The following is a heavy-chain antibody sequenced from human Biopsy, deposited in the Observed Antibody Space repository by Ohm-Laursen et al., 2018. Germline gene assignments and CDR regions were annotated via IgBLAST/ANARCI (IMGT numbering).Heavy chain of an antibody. CDR3: TKVLVPAGTDV. Sequence: SLRLSCSASGFTVNDHAMHWVRQPPGKGLEWVSGISWDRGRIGYAASVKGRFTLSRDKPKKSLYLEMNSLRPKDTPLYYCTKVLVPAGTDVWGQETMVTVSS. V-gene: IGHV3-9*01. CDR2: ISWDRGRI. J-gene: IGHJ6*02. CDR1: GFTVNDHA.